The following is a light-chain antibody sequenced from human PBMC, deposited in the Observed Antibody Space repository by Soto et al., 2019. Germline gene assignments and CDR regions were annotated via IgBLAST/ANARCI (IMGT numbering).Light chain of an antibody. V-gene: IGKV3-20*01. CDR1: QSIRSHY. Sequence: EIVLTQSPGTLSLSPGERATLSCRASQSIRSHYLAWYQQKPGQAPRLLISGAHNRAPGIPDRFRGSESGTDFTLRISRLEPEDFAVYYCQQYGSSVTVGQGTKVEIK. J-gene: IGKJ1*01. CDR3: QQYGSSVT. CDR2: GAH.